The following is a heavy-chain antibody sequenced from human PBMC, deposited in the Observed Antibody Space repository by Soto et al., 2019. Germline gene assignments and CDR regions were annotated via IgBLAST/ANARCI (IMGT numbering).Heavy chain of an antibody. J-gene: IGHJ4*02. CDR3: ARDVDADFRTDFDY. CDR1: GFTFIDYY. V-gene: IGHV3-11*01. D-gene: IGHD4-17*01. Sequence: GVLILSCAASGFTFIDYYIHWIRRAPGKGLEWISYISGNGEIIQYAASARGRFTISRDNAENSVYLEMDSLRAEDTALYYCARDVDADFRTDFDYWGRGTLVTVSS. CDR2: ISGNGEII.